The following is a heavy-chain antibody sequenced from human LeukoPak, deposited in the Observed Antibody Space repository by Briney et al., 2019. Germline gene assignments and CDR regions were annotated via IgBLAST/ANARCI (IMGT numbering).Heavy chain of an antibody. CDR3: ARYAATVADHDAFDI. D-gene: IGHD6-19*01. V-gene: IGHV4-4*02. CDR1: GGSITTTNY. J-gene: IGHJ3*02. CDR2: ISLAGRT. Sequence: SETLSLTCGVSGGSITTTNYWSWVRQPPGGGLEWIGEISLAGRTRYNPSLQSRVHISIDESKNHLYLNLASVTAADTAVYYCARYAATVADHDAFDIWGQGTMVTVSS.